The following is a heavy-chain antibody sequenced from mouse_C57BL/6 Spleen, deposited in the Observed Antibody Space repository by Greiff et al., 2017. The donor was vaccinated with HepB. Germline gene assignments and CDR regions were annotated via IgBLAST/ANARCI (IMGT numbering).Heavy chain of an antibody. CDR2: ISDGGSYT. V-gene: IGHV5-4*01. J-gene: IGHJ1*03. Sequence: EVKLVESGGGLVKPGGSLKLSCAASGFTFSSYAMSWVRQTPEKRLEWVATISDGGSYTYYPDNVKGRFTISRDNAKNNLYLQMSHLKSEDTAMYYCARDLDTTGYFDVWGTGTTVTVSS. CDR3: ARDLDTTGYFDV. CDR1: GFTFSSYA. D-gene: IGHD1-1*01.